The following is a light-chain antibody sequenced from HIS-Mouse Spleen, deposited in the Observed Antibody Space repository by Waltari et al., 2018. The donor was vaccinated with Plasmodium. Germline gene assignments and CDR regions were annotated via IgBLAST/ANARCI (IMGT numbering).Light chain of an antibody. V-gene: IGKV3-15*01. Sequence: EIVMTQSPATLSVSPGERATLSCRASHSVSSNLAWYQQKPGQAPRLLIWGASTRATGIPARFSGSGSGTEFTLTISSMQSEDFAVYYCQEYNNWPLTFGGGTKVEIK. CDR1: HSVSSN. CDR3: QEYNNWPLT. J-gene: IGKJ4*01. CDR2: GAS.